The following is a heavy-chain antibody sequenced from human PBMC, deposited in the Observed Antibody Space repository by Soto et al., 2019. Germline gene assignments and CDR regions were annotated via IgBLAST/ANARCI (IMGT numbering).Heavy chain of an antibody. D-gene: IGHD3-10*01. CDR2: ISSSGGTT. CDR3: AREWFYYGSGSYLRYYYYYYMDV. Sequence: PGGSLRLSCAASGFTFSDYYMSWIRQAPGKGLEWVSYISSSGGTTYYADSVKGRFTISRDNAKNSLYLQMNSLRAEDTALYHCAREWFYYGSGSYLRYYYYYYMDVWGKGTTVTVSS. CDR1: GFTFSDYY. V-gene: IGHV3-11*01. J-gene: IGHJ6*03.